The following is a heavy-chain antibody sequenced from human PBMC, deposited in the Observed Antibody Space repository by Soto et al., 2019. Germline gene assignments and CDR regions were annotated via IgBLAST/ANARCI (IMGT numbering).Heavy chain of an antibody. CDR2: IWYDGSQQ. J-gene: IGHJ3*02. V-gene: IGHV3-33*01. CDR3: AWGGEGMMGAFDI. Sequence: QAQLEEFGGGVVQPGRSLRLACAGTGFAFSTYGMHWVRQAPGKGLEWVAVIWYDGSQQYYADSVKGRFTISRDNSQNTLYLPMNRLRAEDTAGYYCAWGGEGMMGAFDIWGQGTMVTVSS. CDR1: GFAFSTYG. D-gene: IGHD3-16*01.